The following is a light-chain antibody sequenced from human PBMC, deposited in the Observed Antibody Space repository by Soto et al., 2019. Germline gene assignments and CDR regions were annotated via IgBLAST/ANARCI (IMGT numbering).Light chain of an antibody. J-gene: IGKJ1*01. Sequence: EVVMTQSPATLSVSPGEGVTLSCRASQGIGDTLAWYQHKPGQTPRLLIYDKSTRATGVPDRFRGSRSGPEFTLTINSLQSEDFAIYFCQQDYNLPWTXGQGTKVDIK. CDR2: DKS. CDR1: QGIGDT. CDR3: QQDYNLPWT. V-gene: IGKV3-15*01.